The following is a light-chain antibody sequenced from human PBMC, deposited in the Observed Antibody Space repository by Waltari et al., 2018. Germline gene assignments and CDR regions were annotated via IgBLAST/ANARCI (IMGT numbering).Light chain of an antibody. J-gene: IGLJ1*01. CDR2: EVS. Sequence: QSALTQPASVSGSPGQSITISCTGTSSDVGGYNYVSWYQQHPGKAPKLMIYEVSNRPSGVSNRCAGSKAGNTASLTISGLQAEDEADYYCSSYTSSSPLYVFGTGTKVTVL. V-gene: IGLV2-14*01. CDR3: SSYTSSSPLYV. CDR1: SSDVGGYNY.